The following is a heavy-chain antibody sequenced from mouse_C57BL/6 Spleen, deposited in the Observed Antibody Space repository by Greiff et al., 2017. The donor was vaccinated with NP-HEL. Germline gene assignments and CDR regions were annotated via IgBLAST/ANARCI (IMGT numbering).Heavy chain of an antibody. CDR2: IYPGDGDT. V-gene: IGHV1-80*01. D-gene: IGHD1-1*01. CDR3: ARRTTVVDGYLDV. CDR1: GYAFSSYW. J-gene: IGHJ1*03. Sequence: QVQLQQSGAELVKPGASVKISCKASGYAFSSYWMNWVKQRPGKGLEWIGQIYPGDGDTNYNGKFKGKATLTADKSSSTAYMQLSSLTSEDSAVYLCARRTTVVDGYLDVGRTGTTVTVSS.